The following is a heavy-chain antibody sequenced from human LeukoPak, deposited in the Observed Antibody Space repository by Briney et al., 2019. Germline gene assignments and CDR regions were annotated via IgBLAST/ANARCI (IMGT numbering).Heavy chain of an antibody. D-gene: IGHD3-22*01. Sequence: SETLSVTCAVYGGSFSGYYWSWIRQPPGNGLEWIGEINHSGSTNYNPSLKSRVTISVDTSKNRFSLKLSSVTAADTAVYYCARGPPYYYDSTYYFDYWGQGTLVTVSS. J-gene: IGHJ4*02. V-gene: IGHV4-34*01. CDR3: ARGPPYYYDSTYYFDY. CDR2: INHSGST. CDR1: GGSFSGYY.